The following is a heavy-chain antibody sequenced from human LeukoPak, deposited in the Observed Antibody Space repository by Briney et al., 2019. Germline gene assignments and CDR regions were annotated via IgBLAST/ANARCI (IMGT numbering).Heavy chain of an antibody. J-gene: IGHJ4*02. CDR1: GGSISSGSYY. CDR2: IYTSGST. V-gene: IGHV4-61*02. D-gene: IGHD6-19*01. Sequence: SETLSLTCTVSGGSISSGSYYWSWIRQPAGKGLEWIGRIYTSGSTNYNPSLKSRVTISVDTSKNQFSLKLSSVTAADTAVYYCTRSGYIAVAGDFDYWGQGTLVTVSS. CDR3: TRSGYIAVAGDFDY.